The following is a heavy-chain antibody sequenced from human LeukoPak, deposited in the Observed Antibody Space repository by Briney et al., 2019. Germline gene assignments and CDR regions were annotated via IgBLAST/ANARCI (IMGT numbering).Heavy chain of an antibody. D-gene: IGHD3-9*01. CDR3: ARDRPKYYDILTGYPSDYYYYGMDV. V-gene: IGHV1-18*01. Sequence: WASVKVSCKASGYTFTSYGISWVRQAPGQGLEWMGWISAYNGNTNYAQKLQGRVTMTTDTSTSTAYMELRSLRSDDTAVYYCARDRPKYYDILTGYPSDYYYYGMDVWGQGTTVTVSS. J-gene: IGHJ6*02. CDR2: ISAYNGNT. CDR1: GYTFTSYG.